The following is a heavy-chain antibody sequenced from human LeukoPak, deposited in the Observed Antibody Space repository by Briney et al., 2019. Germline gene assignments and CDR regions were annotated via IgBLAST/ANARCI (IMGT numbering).Heavy chain of an antibody. CDR2: IVVGSGNT. J-gene: IGHJ4*02. Sequence: ASVKVSCKASGFTFTSSAVQWVRQARGQRLEWIGWIVVGSGNTNYAQKFQERVTITRDMSTSTAYMELSSLRSEDTAVYYCAADDDLIVGAMEGNYWGQGTLVTVSS. V-gene: IGHV1-58*01. D-gene: IGHD1-26*01. CDR3: AADDDLIVGAMEGNY. CDR1: GFTFTSSA.